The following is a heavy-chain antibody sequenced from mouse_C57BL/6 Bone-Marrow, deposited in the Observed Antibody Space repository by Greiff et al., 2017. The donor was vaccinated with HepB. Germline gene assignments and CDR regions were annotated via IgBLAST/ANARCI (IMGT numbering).Heavy chain of an antibody. J-gene: IGHJ3*01. Sequence: EVMLVESGGGLVQPGESLKLSCESNEYEFPSHDMSWVRKTPEKRLELVAAINSDGGSTYYPDTMERRFIISRDNTKKTLYLQMSSLRSEDTALYDCARIYYDYDSAWFAYWGQGTLVTVSA. CDR2: INSDGGST. D-gene: IGHD2-4*01. V-gene: IGHV5-2*01. CDR3: ARIYYDYDSAWFAY. CDR1: EYEFPSHD.